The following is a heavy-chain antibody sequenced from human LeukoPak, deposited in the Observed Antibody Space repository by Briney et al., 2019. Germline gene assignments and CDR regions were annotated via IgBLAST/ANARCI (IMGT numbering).Heavy chain of an antibody. Sequence: GESLKISCKSSGYRFTSFWIGWVRQMPGKGLEWMGIISPGDSETRYSPSFQGQVTISADKSISTAYLQWSSLKASDTAMYYCARQTYGDFYFDYWGQGTLVTGSS. D-gene: IGHD4-17*01. CDR1: GYRFTSFW. J-gene: IGHJ4*02. CDR2: ISPGDSET. V-gene: IGHV5-51*01. CDR3: ARQTYGDFYFDY.